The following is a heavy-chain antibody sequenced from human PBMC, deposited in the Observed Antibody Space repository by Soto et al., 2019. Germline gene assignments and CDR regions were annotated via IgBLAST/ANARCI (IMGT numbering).Heavy chain of an antibody. D-gene: IGHD1-1*01. CDR2: ISTSSTYI. CDR1: GFTFSTHS. CDR3: ATSVVMPGTNSFAS. Sequence: GGSLRLSCAASGFTFSTHSMYWVRQAPGKGLEWVSSISTSSTYIDYSDSVKGRFTISRDNAKNSLFLQMSSLRAEDTAVYFCATSVVMPGTNSFASWGQGALFTVSS. V-gene: IGHV3-21*06. J-gene: IGHJ4*02.